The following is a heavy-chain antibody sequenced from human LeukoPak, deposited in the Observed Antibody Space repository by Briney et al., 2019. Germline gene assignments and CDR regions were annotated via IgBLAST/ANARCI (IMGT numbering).Heavy chain of an antibody. Sequence: GGSLRLSCAASGFTFSSYAMSWVRQASGKGLEWVSAISGSGGGTYSADSVKGRFTISRDNSKNTLYLQMNSLRAEDTAVYYCARDFWGAYRVDYFDYWGQGTLVTVSS. CDR2: ISGSGGGT. CDR1: GFTFSSYA. D-gene: IGHD3-3*01. J-gene: IGHJ4*02. V-gene: IGHV3-23*01. CDR3: ARDFWGAYRVDYFDY.